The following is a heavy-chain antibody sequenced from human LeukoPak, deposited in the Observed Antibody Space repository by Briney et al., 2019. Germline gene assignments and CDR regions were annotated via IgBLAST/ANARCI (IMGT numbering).Heavy chain of an antibody. CDR3: ARDAITIFGVVIKRMWYFDY. D-gene: IGHD3-3*01. CDR2: IKQDGSEK. CDR1: GFTFSSYW. J-gene: IGHJ4*02. V-gene: IGHV3-7*01. Sequence: GGSLRLSCAASGFTFSSYWMSWVRQAPGKGLEWVANIKQDGSEKYYVDSVKGRFTISRDSAKNSLYLQMNSLRAEDTAVYYCARDAITIFGVVIKRMWYFDYWGQGTLVTVSS.